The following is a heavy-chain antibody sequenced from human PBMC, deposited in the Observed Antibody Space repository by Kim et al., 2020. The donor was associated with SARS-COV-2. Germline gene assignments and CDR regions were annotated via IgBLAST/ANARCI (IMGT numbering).Heavy chain of an antibody. CDR1: GFTFSSYG. CDR2: IWYDGSNK. CDR3: ARPYGSGLRGYFDL. J-gene: IGHJ2*01. Sequence: GGSLRLSCAASGFTFSSYGMHWVRQAPGKGLEWVAVIWYDGSNKYYADSVKGRFTISRDNSKNTLYLKMNSLRAEDTAVYYCARPYGSGLRGYFDLWGRGTLVTVSS. V-gene: IGHV3-33*01. D-gene: IGHD3-10*01.